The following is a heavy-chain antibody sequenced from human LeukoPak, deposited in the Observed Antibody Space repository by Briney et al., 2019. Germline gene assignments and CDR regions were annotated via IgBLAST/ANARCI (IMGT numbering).Heavy chain of an antibody. CDR3: ARVGGSSWYGGVNY. CDR2: INWNGGST. J-gene: IGHJ4*02. D-gene: IGHD6-13*01. V-gene: IGHV3-20*01. CDR1: GFAFSSYG. Sequence: GGSLRLSCAASGFAFSSYGMSWVRQAPGKGLEWVSGINWNGGSTGYADSVKGRFTISRDNAKNSLYLQMNSLRAEDTALYHCARVGGSSWYGGVNYWGQGTLVTVSS.